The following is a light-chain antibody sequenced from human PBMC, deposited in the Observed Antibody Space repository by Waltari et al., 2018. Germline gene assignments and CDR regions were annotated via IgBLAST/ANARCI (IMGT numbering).Light chain of an antibody. Sequence: QSALTQSASVSGSPGQTITISCTGTIRDICGYNFVSWYQQLPGKPPKLLIYGVDQRPSGVSLRFSGSKSANTATLTISGLQPEDEGDYFCSSYTARSTLVFGGGTKLTVL. J-gene: IGLJ3*02. CDR2: GVD. CDR3: SSYTARSTLV. V-gene: IGLV2-14*01. CDR1: IRDICGYNF.